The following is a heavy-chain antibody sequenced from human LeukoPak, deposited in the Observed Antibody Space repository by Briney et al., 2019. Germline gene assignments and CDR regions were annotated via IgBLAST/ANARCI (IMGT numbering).Heavy chain of an antibody. J-gene: IGHJ4*02. CDR2: ITSSSYYR. V-gene: IGHV3-21*06. CDR3: VRGMAGGGGYYFDY. CDR1: GFTFNTYT. Sequence: KSGGSLRLSCTAAGFTFNTYTMMWVRQAPGKRLEWVSSITSSSYYRYYADSVRGQFTTSRDNSKNSVYLQMNSLRAEDTAVYYCVRGMAGGGGYYFDYWGQGILVTVSS. D-gene: IGHD5-24*01.